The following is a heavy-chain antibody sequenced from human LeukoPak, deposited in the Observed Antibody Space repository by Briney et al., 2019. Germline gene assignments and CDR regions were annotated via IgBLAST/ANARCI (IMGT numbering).Heavy chain of an antibody. J-gene: IGHJ6*04. Sequence: PGGSLRLSCAASGFTVSTNYMSWVRQAPGKGLEWVSVIYSGGSTYYADSVKGRFTISRDNSKNTVYLQMNSLRAEDTAVYYCARDHNCGGDCYSGMDVWGKGIKVTVSS. CDR1: GFTVSTNY. V-gene: IGHV3-53*01. CDR2: IYSGGST. CDR3: ARDHNCGGDCYSGMDV. D-gene: IGHD2-21*01.